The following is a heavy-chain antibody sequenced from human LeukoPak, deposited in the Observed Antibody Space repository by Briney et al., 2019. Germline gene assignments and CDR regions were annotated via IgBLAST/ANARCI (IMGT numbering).Heavy chain of an antibody. Sequence: SETLSLTCTVSGGSISSSSYYWGWIRQPPGKGLEWIGSIYYSGSTYYNPSLKSRVTISVDTSKNQFSLKLSSVTAADTAVYYCARGTTGYSSGRGPFGYWGQGTLVTISS. CDR1: GGSISSSSYY. J-gene: IGHJ4*02. CDR3: ARGTTGYSSGRGPFGY. CDR2: IYYSGST. V-gene: IGHV4-39*01. D-gene: IGHD6-19*01.